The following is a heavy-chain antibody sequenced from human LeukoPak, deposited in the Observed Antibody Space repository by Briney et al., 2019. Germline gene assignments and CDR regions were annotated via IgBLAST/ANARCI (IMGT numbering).Heavy chain of an antibody. V-gene: IGHV3-23*01. J-gene: IGHJ4*02. Sequence: GGSLRLSCAASGFTFSSYGMSWVRQAPGKGLEWVSAISGSGGSTYYADSVKGRFTISRDNSKNTLYLQMNSLRAEDTAVYYCAKDRTDNYYDSSGSFDYWGQGTLVTVSS. CDR3: AKDRTDNYYDSSGSFDY. CDR2: ISGSGGST. CDR1: GFTFSSYG. D-gene: IGHD3-22*01.